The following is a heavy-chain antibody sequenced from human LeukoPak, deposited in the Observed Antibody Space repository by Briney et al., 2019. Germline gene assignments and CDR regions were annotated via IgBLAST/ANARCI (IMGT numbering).Heavy chain of an antibody. V-gene: IGHV4-59*01. D-gene: IGHD2-2*01. CDR2: IYYSGST. Sequence: PSETLSLTCTVSGGSISSYYWSWIRQPPGKGLEWIGYIYYSGSTNYNPSLKSRVTISVDTSKNQFSLKLSSVTAADTAVYYCARDRPYDCSSTSCYAFDIWGQGTMVTVSS. J-gene: IGHJ3*02. CDR3: ARDRPYDCSSTSCYAFDI. CDR1: GGSISSYY.